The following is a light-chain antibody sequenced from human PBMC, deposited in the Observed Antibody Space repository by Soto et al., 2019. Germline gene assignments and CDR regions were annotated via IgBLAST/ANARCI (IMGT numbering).Light chain of an antibody. Sequence: QSALTQPASVSGSPGQSITISCTGTSNDVGGYNYVSWYQQHPGKVPKLMIYDVSNRPSGVSNRFSGSKSGNTASLTISGLQAEDEADYYCGLYTSSGTLVFGGGTKLTVL. CDR3: GLYTSSGTLV. CDR2: DVS. CDR1: SNDVGGYNY. V-gene: IGLV2-14*01. J-gene: IGLJ2*01.